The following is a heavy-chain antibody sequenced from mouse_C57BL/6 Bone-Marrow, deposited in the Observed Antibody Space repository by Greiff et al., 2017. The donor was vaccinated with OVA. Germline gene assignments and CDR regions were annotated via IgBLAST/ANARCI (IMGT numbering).Heavy chain of an antibody. J-gene: IGHJ4*01. CDR2: IDPSVSET. Sequence: QVQLQQPGAELVRPGSSVKLSCKSSGYTFTSYWLPWVKQRPLQGLEWIGNIDPSVSETPYNQKFKDKATLHVAKSSSTAYMQLSSLTSEDSAVYYCARDYYSNYDYAMDDWGQGTSVTVSS. V-gene: IGHV1-52*01. D-gene: IGHD2-5*01. CDR1: GYTFTSYW. CDR3: ARDYYSNYDYAMDD.